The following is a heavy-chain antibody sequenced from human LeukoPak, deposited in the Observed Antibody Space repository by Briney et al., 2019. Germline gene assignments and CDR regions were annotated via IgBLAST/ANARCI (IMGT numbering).Heavy chain of an antibody. Sequence: SETLSLTCSVSGGSMSGFYWSYLRQPPGKGLEWVGYIHNSGRSNYNPSLRSRVTISMDTSKNQFSLRLNSVTAADTAVYYCARLGRDSGSDRYYYYNYMDVWGKGTTVTVSS. V-gene: IGHV4-4*09. J-gene: IGHJ6*03. CDR2: IHNSGRS. CDR3: ARLGRDSGSDRYYYYNYMDV. CDR1: GGSMSGFY. D-gene: IGHD1-26*01.